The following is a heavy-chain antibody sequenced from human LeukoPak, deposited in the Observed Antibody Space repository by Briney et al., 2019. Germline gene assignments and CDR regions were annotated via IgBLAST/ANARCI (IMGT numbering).Heavy chain of an antibody. CDR2: IYYSGST. CDR1: GGSISSYY. J-gene: IGHJ4*02. CDR3: ARIVGATILLIDY. Sequence: SETLSLTCTVSGGSISSYYWSWLRQPPGKGLEWIGYIYYSGSTNYNPSLKSRVTISVDTSKNQFSLKLSSVTAADTAVYYCARIVGATILLIDYWGQGTLVTVSS. D-gene: IGHD1-26*01. V-gene: IGHV4-59*01.